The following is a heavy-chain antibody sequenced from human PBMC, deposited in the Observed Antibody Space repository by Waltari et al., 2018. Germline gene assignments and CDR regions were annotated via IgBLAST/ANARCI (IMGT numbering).Heavy chain of an antibody. CDR3: ASDKDGYNADY. CDR2: INPNSCGT. Sequence: QVQLVQSGAEVKKPGASVKVSCKASGYTFTGYYMHWVRQAPGQGLEWMGRINPNSCGTNYAQKVQGRVTMTRDTSISTAYMELSRLRSDDTAVYYCASDKDGYNADYWGQGTLVTVSS. V-gene: IGHV1-2*06. D-gene: IGHD5-12*01. J-gene: IGHJ4*02. CDR1: GYTFTGYY.